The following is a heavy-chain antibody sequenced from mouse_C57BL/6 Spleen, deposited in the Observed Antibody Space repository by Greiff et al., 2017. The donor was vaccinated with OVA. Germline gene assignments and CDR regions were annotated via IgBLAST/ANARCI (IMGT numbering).Heavy chain of an antibody. CDR2: IYPSDSET. J-gene: IGHJ4*01. CDR3: ARNEGYAMDY. V-gene: IGHV1-61*01. CDR1: GYTFTSYW. Sequence: QVQLQPGAELVRPGSSVKLSCKASGYTFTSYWMDWVKQRPGQGLEWIGNIYPSDSETHYNQKFKDKATLTVDKSSSTAYMQLSSLTSEDSAVYYCARNEGYAMDYWGQGTSVTVSS.